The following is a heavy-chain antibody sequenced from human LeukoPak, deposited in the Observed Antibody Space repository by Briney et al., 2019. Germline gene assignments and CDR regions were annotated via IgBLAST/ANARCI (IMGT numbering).Heavy chain of an antibody. CDR3: AKDNSASSSWSDGTDY. V-gene: IGHV3-23*01. D-gene: IGHD6-13*01. CDR2: ISGSGGST. CDR1: GFTFSSYA. J-gene: IGHJ4*02. Sequence: WGSLRLSCAASGFTFSSYAMSWVRQAPGKGLEWVSAISGSGGSTYYADSVKGRFTISRDNSKNTLYLQMNSLRAEDTAVYYCAKDNSASSSWSDGTDYWGQGTLVTVSS.